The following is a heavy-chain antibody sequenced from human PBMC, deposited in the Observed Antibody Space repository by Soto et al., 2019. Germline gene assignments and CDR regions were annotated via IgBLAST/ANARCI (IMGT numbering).Heavy chain of an antibody. CDR2: ISSSGSTI. CDR3: AREPYSSRWYPFDY. D-gene: IGHD6-13*01. Sequence: GSLRLACSASGFTFSSYEMNWVRQAPGKGLEWVSYISSSGSTIYYADSVKGRFTISRDNAKNSLYLQMNSLRAEDTAVYYCAREPYSSRWYPFDYWGQGTLVTVSS. J-gene: IGHJ4*02. V-gene: IGHV3-48*03. CDR1: GFTFSSYE.